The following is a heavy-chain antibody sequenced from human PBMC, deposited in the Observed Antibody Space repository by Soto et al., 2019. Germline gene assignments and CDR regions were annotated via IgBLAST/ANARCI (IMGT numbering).Heavy chain of an antibody. D-gene: IGHD3-3*02. V-gene: IGHV4-39*01. Sequence: SEPLSLPCTVSVDAIISSDFYWGWFRQPPGKGLEWIGSIFYLGSSYYNPSLKSRVTMSVDTSKNQFSLRLRSVTAADTALYFCARHSLALRKNNWFDPWGQGIMVTVSS. J-gene: IGHJ5*02. CDR1: VDAIISSDFY. CDR3: ARHSLALRKNNWFDP. CDR2: IFYLGSS.